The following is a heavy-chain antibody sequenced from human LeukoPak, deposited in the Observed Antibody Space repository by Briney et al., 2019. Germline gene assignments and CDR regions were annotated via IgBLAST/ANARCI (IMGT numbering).Heavy chain of an antibody. CDR3: ARYSYGQGPFDY. D-gene: IGHD5-18*01. J-gene: IGHJ4*02. Sequence: ASVKVSCKASGCTFTSYAMHWVRQAPGQRLEWMGWINAGNGNTKYSQKFQGRVTITRDTSASTAYMELSSLRSEDTAVYYCARYSYGQGPFDYWGQGTLVTVSS. CDR2: INAGNGNT. CDR1: GCTFTSYA. V-gene: IGHV1-3*01.